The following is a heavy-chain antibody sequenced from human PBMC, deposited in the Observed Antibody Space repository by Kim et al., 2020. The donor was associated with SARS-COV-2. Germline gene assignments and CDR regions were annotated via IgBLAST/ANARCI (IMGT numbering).Heavy chain of an antibody. CDR1: GDSVSSNSAA. D-gene: IGHD1-1*01. V-gene: IGHV6-1*01. CDR2: TYYRSKWYS. J-gene: IGHJ3*02. Sequence: SQTLSLTCAISGDSVSSNSAAWNWIRQSPSRGLEWLGRTYYRSKWYSDYSVSVKSRITINPDTSKNQFSLQLNSVTPEDTAVYYCARNNWNDVVFAFDIWGQGTMVTVSS. CDR3: ARNNWNDVVFAFDI.